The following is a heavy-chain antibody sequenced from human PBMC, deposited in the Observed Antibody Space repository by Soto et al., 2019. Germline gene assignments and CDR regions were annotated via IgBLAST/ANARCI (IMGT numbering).Heavy chain of an antibody. V-gene: IGHV1-69*01. CDR3: ASWDRKVRGVQRFDY. J-gene: IGHJ4*02. D-gene: IGHD3-10*01. CDR1: GGTFSSYA. CDR2: IIPIFGTA. Sequence: QGQLVQSGAEVKKPGFSVKVSCKASGGTFSSYAISWVRQAPGQGREWMGGIIPIFGTANYAQKFQGRGTITEDESTSTAYMELSSLRSEDTAVYYCASWDRKVRGVQRFDYWGQGTLVTVSS.